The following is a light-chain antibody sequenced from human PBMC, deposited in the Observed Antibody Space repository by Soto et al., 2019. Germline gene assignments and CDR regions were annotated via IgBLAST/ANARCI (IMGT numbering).Light chain of an antibody. J-gene: IGKJ5*01. CDR3: QQRSNWPL. CDR1: QSVSSY. CDR2: DAS. V-gene: IGKV3-11*01. Sequence: EIVLTQSPATLSLSPGERATLSCRASQSVSSYLAWYQQKPGQAPRLLIYDASNRATGIPARFSGSGSGTDSTLTISSLEPEDFAVYYCQQRSNWPLFGQGTRLEI.